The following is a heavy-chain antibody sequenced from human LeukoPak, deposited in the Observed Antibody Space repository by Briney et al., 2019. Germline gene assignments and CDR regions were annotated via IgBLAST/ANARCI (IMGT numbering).Heavy chain of an antibody. CDR1: GFTLSNYA. CDR3: ARIKYYYDSSGYLKADAFDI. CDR2: TNNSGDST. J-gene: IGHJ3*02. D-gene: IGHD3-22*01. V-gene: IGHV3-23*01. Sequence: PGGSLRLSCAASGFTLSNYAMSWVRQAPGKGLEWVSSTNNSGDSTDSADSVKGRFTISRDNSKNTLYLQMNSLRAEDTAVYYCARIKYYYDSSGYLKADAFDIWGQGTMVTVSS.